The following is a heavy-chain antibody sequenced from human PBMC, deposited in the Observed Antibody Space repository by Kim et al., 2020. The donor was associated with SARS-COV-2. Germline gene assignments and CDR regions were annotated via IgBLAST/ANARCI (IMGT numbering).Heavy chain of an antibody. V-gene: IGHV3-9*01. CDR2: ISWNSGSI. D-gene: IGHD2-2*01. Sequence: GGSLRLSCAASGFTFDDYAMHWVRQAPGKGLEWVSGISWNSGSIGYADSVKGRFTISRDNAKNSLYLQMNSLRAEDTALYYCAKDAYCSSTSCYVRIYYYYGMDVWGQGTTVTVSS. J-gene: IGHJ6*02. CDR1: GFTFDDYA. CDR3: AKDAYCSSTSCYVRIYYYYGMDV.